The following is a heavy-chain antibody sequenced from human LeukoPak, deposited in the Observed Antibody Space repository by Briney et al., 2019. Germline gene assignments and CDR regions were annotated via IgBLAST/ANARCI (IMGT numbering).Heavy chain of an antibody. Sequence: GGSLRLSCAASGFTFRRYSMNWVRQAPGKGLEWVSYISSSSSTIYYADAVKGRFTISRDNAKNSLYLQMNSLRAEDTAVYYCARDGWRSSVCFDYWGQGTLVTVSS. CDR1: GFTFRRYS. V-gene: IGHV3-48*01. J-gene: IGHJ4*02. CDR3: ARDGWRSSVCFDY. D-gene: IGHD6-19*01. CDR2: ISSSSSTI.